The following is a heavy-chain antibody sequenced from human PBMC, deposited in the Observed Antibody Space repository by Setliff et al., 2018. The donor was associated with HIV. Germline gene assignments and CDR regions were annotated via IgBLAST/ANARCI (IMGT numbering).Heavy chain of an antibody. CDR1: GDSINSYY. Sequence: SETLSLTCTVSGDSINSYYWSWIRQPAGKGLDWIGRIYTSGTPNYNPSLKRRATMSLDTSKNQFSLKVRSVTASDTAVYYCARNFWNGPPDYYYYGMDVWGQGTTVTVS. CDR2: IYTSGTP. D-gene: IGHD3-3*01. V-gene: IGHV4-4*07. J-gene: IGHJ6*02. CDR3: ARNFWNGPPDYYYYGMDV.